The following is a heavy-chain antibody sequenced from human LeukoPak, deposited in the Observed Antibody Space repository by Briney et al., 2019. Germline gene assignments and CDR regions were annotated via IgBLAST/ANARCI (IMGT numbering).Heavy chain of an antibody. CDR1: GGSISSYY. Sequence: PSETLSLTCTVSGGSISSYYWSWIRQPPGKGLVWIGYIYYSGSTNYNPSLKSRVTISVDTSKNQFSLKLSSVTAADTAVYYCARDDYSSGRAFDIWGQGTMVTVSS. D-gene: IGHD4-11*01. CDR2: IYYSGST. J-gene: IGHJ3*02. V-gene: IGHV4-59*01. CDR3: ARDDYSSGRAFDI.